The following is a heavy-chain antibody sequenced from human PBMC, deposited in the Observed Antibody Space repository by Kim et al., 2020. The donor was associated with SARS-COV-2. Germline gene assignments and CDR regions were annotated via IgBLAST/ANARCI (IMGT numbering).Heavy chain of an antibody. CDR3: ARGEYYDFWSGYFVAPGGGSMDV. V-gene: IGHV3-21*01. J-gene: IGHJ6*02. D-gene: IGHD3-3*01. Sequence: GGSLRLSCAASGFTFSSYSMNWVRQAPGKGLEWVSSISSSSSYIYYADSVKGRFTISRDNAKNSLYLQMNSLRADDTAVYYCARGEYYDFWSGYFVAPGGGSMDVWGQGTTVTVSS. CDR2: ISSSSSYI. CDR1: GFTFSSYS.